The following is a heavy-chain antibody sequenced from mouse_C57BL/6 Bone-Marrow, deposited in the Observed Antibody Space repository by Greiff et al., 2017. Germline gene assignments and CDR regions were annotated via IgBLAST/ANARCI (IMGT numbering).Heavy chain of an antibody. CDR3: TRDSRGGYFDV. D-gene: IGHD3-2*01. CDR2: IRNKANGYTT. V-gene: IGHV7-3*01. Sequence: EVQLVESGGGLVQPGGSLSLSCAASGFTFTDYYMSWVRQPPGKALEWLGFIRNKANGYTTEYSASVKGRFTISRDNSPSILYLQMNGLRAEDSAAYYCTRDSRGGYFDVWGTGTTVTVSS. J-gene: IGHJ1*03. CDR1: GFTFTDYY.